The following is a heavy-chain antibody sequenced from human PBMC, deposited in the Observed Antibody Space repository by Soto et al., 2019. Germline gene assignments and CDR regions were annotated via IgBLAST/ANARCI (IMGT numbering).Heavy chain of an antibody. Sequence: SETLSLTCAVSGYSISSGYYWGWIRQPPGKGLGWIGSNYHSGSTYYNPSLKSRVTISVDTSKNQFSLKLSSVTAADTAVYYCAICGYEGTFSYYYYYGIDVWGQGTTVTVSS. J-gene: IGHJ6*02. CDR3: AICGYEGTFSYYYYYGIDV. CDR1: GYSISSGYY. D-gene: IGHD5-12*01. V-gene: IGHV4-38-2*01. CDR2: NYHSGST.